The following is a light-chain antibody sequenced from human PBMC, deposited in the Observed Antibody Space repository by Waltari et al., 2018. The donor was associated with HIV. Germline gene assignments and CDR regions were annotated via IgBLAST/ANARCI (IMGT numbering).Light chain of an antibody. Sequence: DIVMTQSPDSLAVSLGGRATVHCKSSQSLLDSSIYKYFLAWYQQKPGQPPKILVYCASARESVFPDRFSGGGAETNCTLTIHSLKAEDVAVYYCQQYHTTPLTCGGGTRVEIK. CDR3: QQYHTTPLT. J-gene: IGKJ4*01. CDR1: QSLLDSSIYKYF. CDR2: CAS. V-gene: IGKV4-1*01.